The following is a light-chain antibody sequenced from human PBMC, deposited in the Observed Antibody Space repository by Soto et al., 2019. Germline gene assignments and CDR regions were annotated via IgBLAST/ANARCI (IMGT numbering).Light chain of an antibody. J-gene: IGKJ1*01. CDR1: QGVSSSY. V-gene: IGKV3-20*01. CDR3: QQYGSLWT. Sequence: EIVLTQSPCTLYLFPGGQVTLSFRACQGVSSSYLAWYQQKPGKAPRLLIYGASSRATGIPDRFSGSGSGTDFTLTISRLEPEDFAVYYCQQYGSLWTFGQGTKVDI. CDR2: GAS.